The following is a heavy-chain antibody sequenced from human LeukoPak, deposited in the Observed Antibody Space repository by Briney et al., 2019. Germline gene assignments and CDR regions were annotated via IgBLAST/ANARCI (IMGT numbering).Heavy chain of an antibody. CDR1: GFTFSSYA. CDR2: ISRSGGST. V-gene: IGHV3-23*01. D-gene: IGHD3-22*01. J-gene: IGHJ3*02. CDR3: SPLRNSYDTRGNHIGSAFDI. Sequence: GGSLRLSCAASGFTFSSYAMSWVRQAPGKGLEWVSAISRSGGSTYYADSVKGRFTISRDNSKNTLYLQMNSLETEDTALYYCSPLRNSYDTRGNHIGSAFDIWGQGTMVTVSS.